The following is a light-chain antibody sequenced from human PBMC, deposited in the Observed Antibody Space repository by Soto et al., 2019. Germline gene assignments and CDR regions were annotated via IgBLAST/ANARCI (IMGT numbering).Light chain of an antibody. CDR3: SSYTSSSTPHVV. Sequence: QSALTQPASVSGSPGPSFTISCTGTSSDAGGYNYVSWYQQHPGKAPKLMIYDVSNRPSGVSNRFSGSKSGNTASLTISGLQAEDEADYYCSSYTSSSTPHVVFGGGTKLTVL. J-gene: IGLJ2*01. V-gene: IGLV2-14*01. CDR2: DVS. CDR1: SSDAGGYNY.